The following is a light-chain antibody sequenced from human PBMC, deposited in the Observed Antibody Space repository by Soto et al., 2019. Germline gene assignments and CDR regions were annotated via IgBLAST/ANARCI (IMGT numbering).Light chain of an antibody. Sequence: IQLRPRPSFQRSSVRRIVKVTCWASQGISSYLAWFQQKPGRAPNLLIYGASTLQSGVPSKFIGSGSGIDFTLTISYLQPEDFATFYGQPLKAYPLTFRQGTRLEIK. CDR2: GAS. J-gene: IGKJ5*01. CDR1: QGISSY. V-gene: IGKV1-9*01. CDR3: QPLKAYPLT.